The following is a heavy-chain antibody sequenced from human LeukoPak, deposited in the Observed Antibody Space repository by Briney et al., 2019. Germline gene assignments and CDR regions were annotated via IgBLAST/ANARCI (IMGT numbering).Heavy chain of an antibody. CDR2: IYYSGST. CDR1: GGSISSSSYY. D-gene: IGHD3-16*01. J-gene: IGHJ4*02. V-gene: IGHV4-39*07. CDR3: ARGSGAEYYFDF. Sequence: SETLSLTCTVSGGSISSSSYYWGWIRQPPGKGLEWIGSIYYSGSTYYNPSFKSRVTISVDTSENQFSLKLNSVTAADTAVYYCARGSGAEYYFDFWGQGILVTVSS.